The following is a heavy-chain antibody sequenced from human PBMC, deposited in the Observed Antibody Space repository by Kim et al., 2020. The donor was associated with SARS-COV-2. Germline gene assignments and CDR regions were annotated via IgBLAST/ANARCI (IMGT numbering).Heavy chain of an antibody. D-gene: IGHD3-10*01. CDR3: ARVIGARGISYGMDV. V-gene: IGHV3-74*03. CDR2: IDGNGRSS. CDR1: GFTFNIHW. J-gene: IGHJ6*02. Sequence: GGSLRLSCEASGFTFNIHWFHWVRQVPGKGLVWVSHIDGNGRSSTYADFVKGRFTISSDNAKNTVYLVMNRLRYDDTAVYSCARVIGARGISYGMDVWGRGNTVTVSS.